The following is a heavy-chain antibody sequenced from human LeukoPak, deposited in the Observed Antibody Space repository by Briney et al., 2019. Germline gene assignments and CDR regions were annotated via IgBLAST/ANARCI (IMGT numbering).Heavy chain of an antibody. CDR2: INPNSGGT. V-gene: IGHV1-2*06. J-gene: IGHJ4*02. D-gene: IGHD3-16*02. CDR1: GYTFTGYY. CDR3: ANILSYDYVWGSYRPFDY. Sequence: ASVKVSCKASGYTFTGYYMHWVRQAAGQGLEWMGRINPNSGGTNYVQKFQGRVTMTRNTSINTAYMELSRLRSGDTAVYYCANILSYDYVWGSYRPFDYWGQRTLVTVSS.